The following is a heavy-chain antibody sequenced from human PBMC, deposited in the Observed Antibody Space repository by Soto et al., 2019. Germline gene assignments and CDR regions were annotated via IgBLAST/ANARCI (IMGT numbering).Heavy chain of an antibody. V-gene: IGHV1-18*01. CDR1: GYTLTNYA. CDR2: INTYNGNS. Sequence: ASVKVSCKASGYTLTNYAISWVRQAPGQGPEWMGWINTYNGNSNYAQKFQGRVTMTTDTSTNTAYMELRSLTSDDTAVYYCAKGLGYCSGPSCNDTFDIWGQGTLVTVSS. J-gene: IGHJ3*02. CDR3: AKGLGYCSGPSCNDTFDI. D-gene: IGHD2-15*01.